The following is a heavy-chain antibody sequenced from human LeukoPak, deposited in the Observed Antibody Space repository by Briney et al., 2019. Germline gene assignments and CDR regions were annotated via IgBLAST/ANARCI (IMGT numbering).Heavy chain of an antibody. J-gene: IGHJ5*02. CDR1: GGSISSSW. CDR3: ARGGSTNGNNWLDP. D-gene: IGHD2-8*01. Sequence: PSETLSLTCTVSGGSISSSWWNWIRQPAGKGLEWIGRVYTSGTTNYNPSLKSRVTVSIDTSRSQFSLKLTSVTAADTAVYYCARGGSTNGNNWLDPWGQGTLVTVPS. V-gene: IGHV4-4*07. CDR2: VYTSGTT.